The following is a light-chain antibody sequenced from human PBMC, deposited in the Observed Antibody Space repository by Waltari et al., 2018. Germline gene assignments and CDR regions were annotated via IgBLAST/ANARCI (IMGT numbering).Light chain of an antibody. CDR2: EAS. Sequence: DIQITKYPSTLSASVGDRVTITCRASLSIGSSLAWYQPKPGKAPKVVIYEASSLESGVPSRFSGSGSGTEFTLTISSLQPYDFATYYCQQCNSYLLTFGGGTKVEIK. CDR3: QQCNSYLLT. V-gene: IGKV1-5*03. J-gene: IGKJ4*01. CDR1: LSIGSS.